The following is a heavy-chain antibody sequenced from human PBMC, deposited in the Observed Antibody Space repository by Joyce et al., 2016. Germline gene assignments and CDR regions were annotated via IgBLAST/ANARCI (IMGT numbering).Heavy chain of an antibody. D-gene: IGHD3-3*01. Sequence: QVQLVESGGGVVQPGRSLRLCCAASGFTFCSYGMHWVRQAPGKGRAWVADIWYDVSNKYYVDSVKGRLTISRDNSKNTLYLQMKSLRAEDTAVYYCARGRITIPGVVIGGLKDYFDYWGQGTLVTVSS. J-gene: IGHJ4*02. CDR3: ARGRITIPGVVIGGLKDYFDY. CDR1: GFTFCSYG. V-gene: IGHV3-33*01. CDR2: IWYDVSNK.